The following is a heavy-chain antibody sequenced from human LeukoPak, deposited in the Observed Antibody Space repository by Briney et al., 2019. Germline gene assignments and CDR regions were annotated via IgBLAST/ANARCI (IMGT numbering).Heavy chain of an antibody. CDR2: ISGSGGST. CDR3: AHISSSWPDY. D-gene: IGHD6-13*01. Sequence: PGRSLRLSCAASGFTSTSYAMSWVRQAPRKGLEWVSAISGSGGSTYYADPVKGRFTISRDNSKNTVYLQMNSLRAEATAVYYCAHISSSWPDYWGQGTLVTVSS. CDR1: GFTSTSYA. V-gene: IGHV3-23*01. J-gene: IGHJ4*02.